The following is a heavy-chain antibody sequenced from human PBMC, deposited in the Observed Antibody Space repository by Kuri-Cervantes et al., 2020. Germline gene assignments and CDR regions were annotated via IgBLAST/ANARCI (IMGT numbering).Heavy chain of an antibody. V-gene: IGHV3-7*01. CDR2: IKQDGSEK. CDR3: ARDGGGGFRPDAFDI. D-gene: IGHD3-16*01. CDR1: GFTFSSYW. Sequence: GESLKISCAASGFTFSSYWMSWVRQAPGKGLEWVANIKQDGSEKYCVDSVKGRFTISRDNAKNSLYLQMNSLRAEDTAVYYCARDGGGGFRPDAFDIWGQGTMVTVSS. J-gene: IGHJ3*02.